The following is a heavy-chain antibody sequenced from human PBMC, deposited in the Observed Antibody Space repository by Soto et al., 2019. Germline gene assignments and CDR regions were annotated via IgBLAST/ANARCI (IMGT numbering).Heavy chain of an antibody. CDR2: VYHNGGA. CDR3: GRVVEGATRHTDPDS. J-gene: IGHJ5*01. CDR1: GVSIHNSHSF. D-gene: IGHD2-21*01. V-gene: IGHV4-39*01. Sequence: LSLTCTVSGVSIHNSHSFWAWIRQPPGKGLQFIASVYHNGGAHYNSSLKSRVTISVDTANNQVSLRMRSLTAADTAFYYCGRVVEGATRHTDPDSWGQGSLVTVSS.